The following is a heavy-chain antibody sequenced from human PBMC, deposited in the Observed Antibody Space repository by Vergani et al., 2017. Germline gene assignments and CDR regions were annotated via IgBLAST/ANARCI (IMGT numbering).Heavy chain of an antibody. J-gene: IGHJ4*02. CDR1: GFTFSSYG. CDR3: ARGQALGYCSSISCDMGYYFDY. CDR2: IRYDGSNK. V-gene: IGHV3-30*02. D-gene: IGHD2-2*02. Sequence: QVQLVESGGGVVQPGGSLRLSCAASGFTFSSYGMHWVRQAPGKGLEWVAFIRYDGSNKYYADSVKGRFTISRDNSKNTLYLQMNSLRAEDTAVFYCARGQALGYCSSISCDMGYYFDYWGQGTLVTVSS.